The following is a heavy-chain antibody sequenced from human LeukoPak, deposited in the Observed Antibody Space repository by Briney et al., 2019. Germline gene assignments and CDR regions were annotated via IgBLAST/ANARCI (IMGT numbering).Heavy chain of an antibody. CDR3: ATVTIVGATGGLDAFDI. CDR2: VDPEDGET. J-gene: IGHJ3*02. V-gene: IGHV1-69-2*01. Sequence: ASVKVSCKVSGYTFTDYYMHWARQAPGKGLEWMGLVDPEDGETIYAEKFQGRVTITADTSTDTAYMELSSLRSEGTAVYYCATVTIVGATGGLDAFDIWGQGTIVTVSS. D-gene: IGHD1-26*01. CDR1: GYTFTDYY.